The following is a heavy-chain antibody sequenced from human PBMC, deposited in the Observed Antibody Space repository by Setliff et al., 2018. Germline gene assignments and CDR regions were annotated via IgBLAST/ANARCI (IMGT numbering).Heavy chain of an antibody. CDR3: AKVRIVGAYFDY. V-gene: IGHV3-30*18. Sequence: GESLKISCGASGFIFSNFGMHWVRQAPGKGLEWVAAVSFDGSNKYYADSVKGRFTISRDNSKNTLYLQMNSLRAEDTAVYYCAKVRIVGAYFDYWGQGTLVTVSS. D-gene: IGHD1-26*01. CDR1: GFIFSNFG. CDR2: VSFDGSNK. J-gene: IGHJ4*02.